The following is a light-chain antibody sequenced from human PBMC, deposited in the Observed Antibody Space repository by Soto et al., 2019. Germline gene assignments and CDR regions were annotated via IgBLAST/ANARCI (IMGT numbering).Light chain of an antibody. Sequence: DIQMTQSPSSLSASVGDRVTITCRASQSISSYLNWYQQKPGKAPKLLIYAASSLQSGVPSRFSGSGSGTDFSLTISSLQTEDFGTYNCQHSYSTCRDTCSQGTKVEIK. CDR3: QHSYSTCRDT. J-gene: IGKJ1*01. CDR1: QSISSY. V-gene: IGKV1-39*01. CDR2: AAS.